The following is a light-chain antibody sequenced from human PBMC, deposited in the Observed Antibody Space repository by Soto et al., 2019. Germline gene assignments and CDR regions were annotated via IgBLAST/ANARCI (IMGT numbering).Light chain of an antibody. Sequence: QSVLTQPASVSGSPGQSITISCTGTSSDVGGYNYVSWYQQHPGKAPKLMIYDVSNRPSGVSNRFSGSKSGNTASLTISGLQAEDDADYYCSSYTSSSTLAFGGGTQLTVL. CDR2: DVS. J-gene: IGLJ7*01. V-gene: IGLV2-14*01. CDR1: SSDVGGYNY. CDR3: SSYTSSSTLA.